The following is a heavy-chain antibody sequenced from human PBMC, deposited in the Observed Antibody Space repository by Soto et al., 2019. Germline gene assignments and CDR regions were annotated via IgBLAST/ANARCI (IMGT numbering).Heavy chain of an antibody. CDR2: ISGSGGST. D-gene: IGHD2-15*01. V-gene: IGHV3-23*01. J-gene: IGHJ4*02. Sequence: EVQLLESGGGLVQPGGSLRLSCAASGFTFSSYAMSWVRQAPGKGLEWVSAISGSGGSTYYADSVKGRFTISRDNSKNTLYRQMNSLRAEDTAVYYCAKDLLGYCSGGSCYADYWGQGTLVTVSS. CDR3: AKDLLGYCSGGSCYADY. CDR1: GFTFSSYA.